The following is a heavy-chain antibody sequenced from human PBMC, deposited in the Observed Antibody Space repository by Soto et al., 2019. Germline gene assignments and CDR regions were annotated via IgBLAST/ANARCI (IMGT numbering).Heavy chain of an antibody. J-gene: IGHJ4*02. CDR2: IHHSGST. Sequence: QVQLQESGPGLVKPSGTLSLTCAVSGGSISSSNWWSWVRQSPGKGLEWIGEIHHSGSTNHNPSHRSRVTISVDKSKNQFSLNLTSVTAADTAVYYCARRPNCGSYEIGYWGQGTQVTVSS. CDR1: GGSISSSNW. CDR3: ARRPNCGSYEIGY. D-gene: IGHD1-26*01. V-gene: IGHV4-4*02.